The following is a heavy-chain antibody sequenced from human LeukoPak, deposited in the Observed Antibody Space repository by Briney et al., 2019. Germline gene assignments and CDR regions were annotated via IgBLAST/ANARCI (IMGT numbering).Heavy chain of an antibody. D-gene: IGHD3-22*01. J-gene: IGHJ1*01. CDR3: ARGCDSSGYYYVPVYVQH. CDR1: GGTFSSYA. Sequence: SVKVSFQAAGGTFSSYAFSWLRQAPGQGLEWMGGIIPIFGTANYAQKFQGRVTITTDESTRTAYMGLSSVRSEDTAVYCCARGCDSSGYYYVPVYVQHWGQDTLVTVST. V-gene: IGHV1-69*05. CDR2: IIPIFGTA.